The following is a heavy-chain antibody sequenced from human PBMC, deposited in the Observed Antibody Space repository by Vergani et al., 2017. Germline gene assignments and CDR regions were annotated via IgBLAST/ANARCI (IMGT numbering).Heavy chain of an antibody. V-gene: IGHV3-7*01. J-gene: IGHJ4*02. Sequence: EVQLLESGGGLVQPGGSLRLSCAASGFTFSSYAMSWVRQAPGKGLEWVAAIKEDGSEKQYVDSVKGRFTISRDNAKKSLYLQMNSLRGEDTAVYYCARGNSLGSYWGQGTLVTVSS. CDR2: IKEDGSEK. D-gene: IGHD1-7*01. CDR1: GFTFSSYA. CDR3: ARGNSLGSY.